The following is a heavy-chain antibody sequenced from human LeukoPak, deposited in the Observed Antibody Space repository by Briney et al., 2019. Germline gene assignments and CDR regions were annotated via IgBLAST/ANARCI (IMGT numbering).Heavy chain of an antibody. V-gene: IGHV3-30-3*01. CDR2: ISYDGSNK. J-gene: IGHJ4*02. CDR1: GFTFSSYA. D-gene: IGHD6-13*01. CDR3: ARDRGIAAAGTLDY. Sequence: GGSLRLSCAASGFTFSSYAMHWVRQAPGKGLEGVAVISYDGSNKYYADSVKGRFTISRDNSKNTLYLQMNSLRAEDTAVYYCARDRGIAAAGTLDYWGQGTLVTVSS.